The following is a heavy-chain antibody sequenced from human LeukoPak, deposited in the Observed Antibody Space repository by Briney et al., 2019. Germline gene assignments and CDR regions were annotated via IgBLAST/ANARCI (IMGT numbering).Heavy chain of an antibody. CDR2: ISSSSSYI. J-gene: IGHJ4*02. CDR3: ARAGDILTGYYPFHFDY. CDR1: GFTFSSYS. D-gene: IGHD3-9*01. V-gene: IGHV3-21*01. Sequence: GGSLRLSCAASGFTFSSYSMNWVRQAPGKGLEWVSSISSSSSYIYYADSVKGRFTISRDNAKNSLYLQMNSLRAEDTAVYYCARAGDILTGYYPFHFDYWGQGTLVTVSS.